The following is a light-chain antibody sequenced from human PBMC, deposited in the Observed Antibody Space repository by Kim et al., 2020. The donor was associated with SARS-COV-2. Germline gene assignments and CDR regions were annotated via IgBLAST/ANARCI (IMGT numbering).Light chain of an antibody. CDR2: EDT. CDR1: KLGDKY. V-gene: IGLV3-1*01. J-gene: IGLJ2*01. CDR3: QAWDSTTVI. Sequence: SYELTQPPSVSVSPGQTASISRSGDKLGDKYACWYQQRPGQSPVLVIYEDTRRPSGIPERFSASTSGNTATLTISGPQAMDEADYYCQAWDSTTVIFGGGTQLTFL.